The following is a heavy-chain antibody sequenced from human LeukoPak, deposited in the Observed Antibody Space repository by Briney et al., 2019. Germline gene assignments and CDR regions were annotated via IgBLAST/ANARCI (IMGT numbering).Heavy chain of an antibody. CDR3: ARLHGDYVGGYWFDP. J-gene: IGHJ5*02. CDR2: INHSGST. CDR1: GFIFNNAW. Sequence: GSLRLSCAASGFIFNNAWMSWIRQPPGKGLEWIGEINHSGSTNYNPSLKSRVTISVDTSKNQFSLKLSSVTAADTAVYYCARLHGDYVGGYWFDPWGQGTLVTVSS. D-gene: IGHD4-17*01. V-gene: IGHV4-34*01.